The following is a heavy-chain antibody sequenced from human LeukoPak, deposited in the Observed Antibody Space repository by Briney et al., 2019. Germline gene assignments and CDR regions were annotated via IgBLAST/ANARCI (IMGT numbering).Heavy chain of an antibody. CDR1: GGSISSGGYY. CDR2: IYYSGST. D-gene: IGHD6-13*01. J-gene: IGHJ5*02. CDR3: ARGSIAAAGIAAFDP. Sequence: PSETLSLTCTVSGGSISSGGYYWSWIRQHPGKGLEWIGYIYYSGSTYYNPSLKSRVTISVDTSKNQFSLKLSSVTVADTAVYYCARGSIAAAGIAAFDPWGQGTLVTVSS. V-gene: IGHV4-31*03.